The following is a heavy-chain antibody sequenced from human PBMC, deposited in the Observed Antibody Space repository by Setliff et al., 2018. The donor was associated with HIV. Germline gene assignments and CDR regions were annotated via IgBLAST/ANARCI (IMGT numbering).Heavy chain of an antibody. D-gene: IGHD2-15*01. J-gene: IGHJ6*03. CDR1: EFAFSNYW. CDR3: ARMWGGNGYFYYYHMDV. V-gene: IGHV3-21*01. CDR2: ISPSSVYL. Sequence: GGSLRLSCAASEFAFSNYWMSWVRQAPGKGLEWVSSISPSSVYLNYADSMKGRVTISRDNAKNTLYLQMNSLRAEDTAVYYCARMWGGNGYFYYYHMDVWGKGTTVTVSS.